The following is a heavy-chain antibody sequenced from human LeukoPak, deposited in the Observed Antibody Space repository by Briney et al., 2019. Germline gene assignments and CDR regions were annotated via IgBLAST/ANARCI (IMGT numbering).Heavy chain of an antibody. CDR2: INPKSGGT. CDR3: AREKNRSLGYSYGLGY. CDR1: GYTFTGYY. J-gene: IGHJ4*02. D-gene: IGHD5-18*01. Sequence: GASVKVSCKASGYTFTGYYMHWVRQAPGQGLEWMGWINPKSGGTNYAQKFQGRVTMTRDTSISTAYMELSRLRSGDTAVYYCAREKNRSLGYSYGLGYWGQGTLVTVSS. V-gene: IGHV1-2*02.